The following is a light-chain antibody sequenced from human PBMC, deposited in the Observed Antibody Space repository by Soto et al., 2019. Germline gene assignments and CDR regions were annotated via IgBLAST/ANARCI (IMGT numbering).Light chain of an antibody. CDR2: ENN. J-gene: IGLJ1*01. V-gene: IGLV1-51*02. CDR1: SSNIGNNY. Sequence: QSVLTQPPSVSAAPGQKVTISSSGSSSNIGNNYVSWYQQLPGTAPKLLIFENNKRPSGIPDRFSGSKSGTSATLGITGLQTGDEADYYCGTWDNSLGAPYVFGTGTMVTVL. CDR3: GTWDNSLGAPYV.